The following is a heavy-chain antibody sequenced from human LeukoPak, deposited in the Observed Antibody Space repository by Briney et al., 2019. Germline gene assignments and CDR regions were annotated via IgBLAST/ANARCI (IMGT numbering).Heavy chain of an antibody. CDR3: ARRYCTNGVCYFDY. CDR2: IYYSGST. J-gene: IGHJ4*02. CDR1: GGSISSSSYY. Sequence: PSETLSLACTVSGGSISSSSYYWGWIRQPPGKGLEWIGSIYYSGSTYYNPSLKSRVTISVDTSKNQFSLKLSSVTAADTAVYYCARRYCTNGVCYFDYWGQGTLVTVSS. V-gene: IGHV4-39*07. D-gene: IGHD2-8*01.